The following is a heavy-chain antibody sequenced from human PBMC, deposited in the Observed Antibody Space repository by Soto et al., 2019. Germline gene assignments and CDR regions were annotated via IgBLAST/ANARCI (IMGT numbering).Heavy chain of an antibody. CDR2: ISYDGSNK. Sequence: QVQVVESGGGVVQPGRSLRLSCAASGFTFSSYGMHWVRQAPGKGLEWVAVISYDGSNKYYADSVKGRFTISRDNSKNKLYLQMNSLRAEDTAVYYCAKAYQYVDIAMATHYWGQGTLVTVSS. CDR1: GFTFSSYG. CDR3: AKAYQYVDIAMATHY. V-gene: IGHV3-30*18. J-gene: IGHJ4*02. D-gene: IGHD5-18*01.